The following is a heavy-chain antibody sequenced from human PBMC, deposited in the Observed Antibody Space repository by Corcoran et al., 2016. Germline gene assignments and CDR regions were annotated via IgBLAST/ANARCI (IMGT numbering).Heavy chain of an antibody. V-gene: IGHV5-51*01. D-gene: IGHD1-26*01. CDR1: GYSFTNYW. CDR2: IYPGDSDT. CDR3: ERHGIVGATRSYFDL. Sequence: EVQLVQSGAEVKKPGESLKISCKGSGYSFTNYWIAWVRQMPGKGLEWMGIIYPGDSDTRYSPSFRGQVTISADKSISTAYPQWSSLQASDTAMYYCERHGIVGATRSYFDLWGRGTLVTVSS. J-gene: IGHJ2*01.